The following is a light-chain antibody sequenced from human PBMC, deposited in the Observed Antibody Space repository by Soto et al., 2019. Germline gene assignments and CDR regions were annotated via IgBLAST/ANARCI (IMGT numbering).Light chain of an antibody. V-gene: IGKV1-27*01. CDR1: QDIGNS. CDR3: QKYNRAPRT. Sequence: DIQMTQSPSSLSASIGDRVTITCRASQDIGNSLAWFQHKPGKSPKVLIYAASSLQSWTPSRFSASGSGTDFTLTISSLQPEDVATYYCQKYNRAPRTFGQGTGVEIK. J-gene: IGKJ1*01. CDR2: AAS.